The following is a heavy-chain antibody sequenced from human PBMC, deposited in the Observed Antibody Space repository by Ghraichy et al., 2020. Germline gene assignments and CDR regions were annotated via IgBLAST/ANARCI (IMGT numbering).Heavy chain of an antibody. J-gene: IGHJ4*02. CDR2: IYNGAKT. CDR3: AGSSAWLYFDC. Sequence: GGSLRLSCAASGLTVSSKFMNWVRQSPGEGLDWVSTIYNGAKTSYAESVKGRFTISRDSSKNTLYLEMNSLRSEDTAVYYCAGSSAWLYFDCWGQGTLVTVSS. V-gene: IGHV3-53*01. D-gene: IGHD6-19*01. CDR1: GLTVSSKF.